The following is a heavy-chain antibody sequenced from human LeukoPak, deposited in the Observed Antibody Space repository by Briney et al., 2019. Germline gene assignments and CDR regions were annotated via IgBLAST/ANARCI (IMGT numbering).Heavy chain of an antibody. CDR2: INPNSGGT. V-gene: IGHV1-2*02. J-gene: IGHJ5*02. Sequence: ASVKVSCKASGYTFTGYYMHWVRQAPGQGLEWMGWINPNSGGTNYAQKFQGRVTMTRDTSISTAYMELSRLRSDDTAVYYCARGGDYDFWSGYYVNWFDPWGKGTLVTVSS. CDR3: ARGGDYDFWSGYYVNWFDP. D-gene: IGHD3-3*01. CDR1: GYTFTGYY.